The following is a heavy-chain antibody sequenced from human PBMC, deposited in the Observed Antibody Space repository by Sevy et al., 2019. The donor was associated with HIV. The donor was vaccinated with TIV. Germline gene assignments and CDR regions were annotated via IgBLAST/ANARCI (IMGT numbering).Heavy chain of an antibody. CDR3: ARDLVIPATTDYFYYGMDV. V-gene: IGHV3-21*01. J-gene: IGHJ6*02. CDR2: ISSSSTYI. D-gene: IGHD2-15*01. CDR1: GFTTRTYN. Sequence: GGSLRLSCAASGFTTRTYNMSWVRQAPGKGLEWVSSISSSSTYIYYADSVKGRFTISRDNAKNSLYLQMSSLRAEDTAVYYCARDLVIPATTDYFYYGMDVWGQGTTVTVSS.